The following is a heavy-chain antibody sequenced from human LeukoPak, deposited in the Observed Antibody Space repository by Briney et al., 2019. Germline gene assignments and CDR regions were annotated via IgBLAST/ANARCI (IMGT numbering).Heavy chain of an antibody. V-gene: IGHV4-59*01. CDR1: GGSTSSYY. D-gene: IGHD3-16*01. Sequence: SETLSLTCTVSGGSTSSYYWSWIRQPPGKGLEWIGYIYYSGSTNCNPSLKSRVTISVDTSKNQFSLKLSSVTAADTAVYYCARDHSRGGPYYYGMDVWGQGTTVTVSS. J-gene: IGHJ6*02. CDR3: ARDHSRGGPYYYGMDV. CDR2: IYYSGST.